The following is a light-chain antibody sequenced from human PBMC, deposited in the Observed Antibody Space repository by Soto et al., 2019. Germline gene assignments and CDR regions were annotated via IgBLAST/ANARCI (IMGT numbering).Light chain of an antibody. J-gene: IGKJ5*01. CDR2: GAS. CDR1: QSVSSR. V-gene: IGKV3-15*01. CDR3: QQYNNWHTIT. Sequence: EIVMTQSPATLSVSPGERSTLSCRGSQSVSSRLASYQQQPAQAPRLLIYGASTRATGIPARFGGSGSATEFTLPISSLQPPDFAAYYCQQYNNWHTITFGQGTRLEIK.